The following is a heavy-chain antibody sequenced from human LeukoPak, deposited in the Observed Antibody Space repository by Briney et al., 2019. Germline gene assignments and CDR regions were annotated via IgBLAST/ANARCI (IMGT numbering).Heavy chain of an antibody. J-gene: IGHJ6*03. CDR2: IIPIFGTA. CDR1: GGAFSSYA. Sequence: SVKVSCKASGGAFSSYAISWVRQAPGQGLEWMGGIIPIFGTANYAQKFQGRVTITTDESTSTAYMELSSLRSEDTAVYYCAGRGYSGWSYYYYYMGLWAKGPRSPSP. CDR3: AGRGYSGWSYYYYYMGL. V-gene: IGHV1-69*05. D-gene: IGHD6-19*01.